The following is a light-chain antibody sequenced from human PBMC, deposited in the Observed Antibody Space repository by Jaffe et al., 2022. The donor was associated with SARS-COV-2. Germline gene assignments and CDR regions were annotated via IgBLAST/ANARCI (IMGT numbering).Light chain of an antibody. CDR3: YSSATSGDPL. CDR1: ALPMKF. V-gene: IGLV3-10*01. J-gene: IGLJ3*02. Sequence: SYELTQPPSVSVSPGQTARITCSGDALPMKFVCWYQQKSGQAPALVIYEDTKRPSGIGERFSGSSSGTLATLSISGAQVEDEADYYCYSSATSGDPLFGGGTKLTVL. CDR2: EDT.